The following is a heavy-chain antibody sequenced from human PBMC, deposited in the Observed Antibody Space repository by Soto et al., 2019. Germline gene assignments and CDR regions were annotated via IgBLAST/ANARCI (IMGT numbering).Heavy chain of an antibody. CDR1: GFTFSSYA. V-gene: IGHV3-23*01. Sequence: SLRLSCAASGFTFSSYAMSWVRQAPGKGLEWVSAISGSGGSTYYADSVKGRFTISRDNSKNTLYLQMNSLRAEDTAVYYCAKLLLPGSIAAAGPDYWGQGTLVTVS. D-gene: IGHD6-13*01. CDR3: AKLLLPGSIAAAGPDY. J-gene: IGHJ4*02. CDR2: ISGSGGST.